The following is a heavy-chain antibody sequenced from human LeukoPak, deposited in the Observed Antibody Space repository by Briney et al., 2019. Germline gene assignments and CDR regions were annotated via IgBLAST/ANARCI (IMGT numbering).Heavy chain of an antibody. CDR2: ISGSGGST. CDR3: AKVKAGYSNYYYYYYGMDV. J-gene: IGHJ6*02. V-gene: IGHV3-23*01. D-gene: IGHD4-11*01. Sequence: GGSLRLSCAASGFTFSSYAMSWVRQAPGKGLEWVSAISGSGGSTYYADSVKGRFTISRDNSKNTLYLQMDSLRAEDTAVYYCAKVKAGYSNYYYYYYGMDVWGQGTTVTVSS. CDR1: GFTFSSYA.